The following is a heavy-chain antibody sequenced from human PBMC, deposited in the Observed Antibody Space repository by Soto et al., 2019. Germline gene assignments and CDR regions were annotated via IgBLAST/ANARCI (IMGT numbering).Heavy chain of an antibody. D-gene: IGHD5-12*01. Sequence: EVQLIESGGGWVQPGTSLRVSCAASGFTFHEYAMHWVRQAPGKGLEWVSGISSDGDTIAYADSVRGRFTVFRDNAKNSLYLQMHTLRADATVLYYCTKGGYDLIYYFGMVVWGQGTTVTVSS. CDR1: GFTFHEYA. CDR3: TKGGYDLIYYFGMVV. J-gene: IGHJ6*02. V-gene: IGHV3-9*01. CDR2: ISSDGDTI.